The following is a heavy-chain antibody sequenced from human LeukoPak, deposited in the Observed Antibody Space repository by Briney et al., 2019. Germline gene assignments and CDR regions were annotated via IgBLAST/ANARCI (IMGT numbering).Heavy chain of an antibody. Sequence: ASVKVSCKASGYTFTSYDFNWVRQATGQRPEWMGWMSPNSGDTGYAQKFQDRVTMTRNTSKSTPYMELSSLRSDDTAVYYCARGPPNWGYDYWGPGTLVTVSS. CDR2: MSPNSGDT. CDR3: ARGPPNWGYDY. CDR1: GYTFTSYD. V-gene: IGHV1-8*01. J-gene: IGHJ4*02. D-gene: IGHD7-27*01.